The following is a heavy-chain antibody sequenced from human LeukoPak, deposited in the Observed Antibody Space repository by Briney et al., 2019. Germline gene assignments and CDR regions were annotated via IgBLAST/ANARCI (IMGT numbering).Heavy chain of an antibody. V-gene: IGHV1-46*01. CDR3: ARDGVVVPAAMREEKYYYYYGMDV. D-gene: IGHD2-2*01. CDR2: INPSGGKT. CDR1: GYTFTSYY. Sequence: ASVKVSCQASGYTFTSYYMHWVRQAAGQGLEWMGIINPSGGKTSYVQKFQGRVTMTRDTSTSTVYMELSSLRSEDTAVYYCARDGVVVPAAMREEKYYYYYGMDVWGKGTTVTVSS. J-gene: IGHJ6*04.